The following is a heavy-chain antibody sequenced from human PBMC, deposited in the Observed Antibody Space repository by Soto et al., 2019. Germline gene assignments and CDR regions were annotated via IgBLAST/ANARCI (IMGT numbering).Heavy chain of an antibody. V-gene: IGHV3-30-3*01. CDR1: GFTFSSYA. CDR3: ARGRLYYYDSSGTPAYYYYYGMDV. CDR2: ISYDGSNK. D-gene: IGHD3-22*01. Sequence: QVQLVESGGGVVQPGRSLRLSCAASGFTFSSYAMHWVRQAPGKGLEWVAVISYDGSNKYYADSVKGRFTISRDNSKNTLYLQMNSLRAEDTAVYYCARGRLYYYDSSGTPAYYYYYGMDVWGQGTTVTVSS. J-gene: IGHJ6*02.